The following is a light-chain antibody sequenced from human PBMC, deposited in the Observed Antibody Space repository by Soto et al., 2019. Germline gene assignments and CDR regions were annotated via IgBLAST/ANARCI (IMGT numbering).Light chain of an antibody. V-gene: IGKV1D-12*01. Sequence: DIQMTQSPSSVSASVGDRVTITCRASQRISSWLAWYQQKPGKAPKLLIYAASSVHSGVPSRFSGSGSGTDFTLTISSLQPGDFATYYCQQANSFPITFGGGTKVEIK. J-gene: IGKJ4*01. CDR3: QQANSFPIT. CDR2: AAS. CDR1: QRISSW.